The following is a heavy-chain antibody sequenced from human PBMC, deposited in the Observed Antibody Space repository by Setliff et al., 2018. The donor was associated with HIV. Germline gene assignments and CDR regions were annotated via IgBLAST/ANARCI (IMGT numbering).Heavy chain of an antibody. CDR2: TWYDGRTT. D-gene: IGHD5-12*01. V-gene: IGHV3-30*02. CDR1: GFTFSSYV. J-gene: IGHJ4*02. Sequence: GGSLRLSCAASGFTFSSYVMHWVRQAPGKGLEWVALTWYDGRTTYYADSVKGRFTISRDNSKSTLNLQMNTLRPEDTAMYYCAKVGREYNGYDLTFDSWGQGTRVTVSS. CDR3: AKVGREYNGYDLTFDS.